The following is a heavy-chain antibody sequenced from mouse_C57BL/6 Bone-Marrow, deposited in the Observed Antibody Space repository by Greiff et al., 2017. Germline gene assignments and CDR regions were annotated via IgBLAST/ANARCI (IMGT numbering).Heavy chain of an antibody. D-gene: IGHD2-4*01. CDR3: ARDSIYYDYGFAY. V-gene: IGHV3-6*01. Sequence: DVKLQESGPGLVKPSQSLSLTCSVTGYSITSGYYWNWIRQFPGNKLEWMGYISYDGSNNYNPSLKNRISITRDTSKNQFFLKLNSVTTEDTATYYCARDSIYYDYGFAYWGQGTLVTVSA. J-gene: IGHJ3*01. CDR2: ISYDGSN. CDR1: GYSITSGYY.